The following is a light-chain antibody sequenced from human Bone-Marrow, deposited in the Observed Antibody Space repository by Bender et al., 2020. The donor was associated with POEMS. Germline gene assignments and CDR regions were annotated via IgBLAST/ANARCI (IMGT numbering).Light chain of an antibody. CDR3: QVWDVRSVV. V-gene: IGLV3-1*01. CDR2: QDS. CDR1: KLGNKH. Sequence: SYELTQPPSVSVSPGQTAIITCSGDKLGNKHVSWYQQKAGLSPVLVIYQDSRRPSGILERFSGSNSGNTATLTISGTQALDEADYYCQVWDVRSVVFGGGTKLTVL. J-gene: IGLJ3*02.